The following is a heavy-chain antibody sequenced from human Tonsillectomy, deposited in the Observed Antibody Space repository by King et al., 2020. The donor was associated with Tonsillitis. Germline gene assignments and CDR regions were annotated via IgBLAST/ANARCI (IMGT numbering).Heavy chain of an antibody. D-gene: IGHD2-15*01. J-gene: IGHJ4*02. CDR3: AKSRYCSGGSCYSFDY. V-gene: IGHV3-30*18. CDR1: GFTFSSYG. Sequence: VQLVESGGGVVQPGRSLRLSCAASGFTFSSYGMHWVRQAPGKGLEWVAVISYDGSNKYYADSVKGRFTVSRDNSKNTLYLQMNSLRAEDTAVYYCAKSRYCSGGSCYSFDYWGQGTLVTVSS. CDR2: ISYDGSNK.